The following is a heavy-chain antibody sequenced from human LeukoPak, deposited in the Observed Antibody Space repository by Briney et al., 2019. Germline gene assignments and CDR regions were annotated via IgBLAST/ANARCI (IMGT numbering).Heavy chain of an antibody. CDR3: ARDDADYGLVGFFDY. J-gene: IGHJ4*02. CDR1: GFTFPDYA. Sequence: TGGSLRLSCAASGFTFPDYALHWVRQAPGKGLEWVSLITWDGGSTYYADSVKGRFTISRDNSKNSVYLQMNNLRTEDTALYYCARDDADYGLVGFFDYWGRGTLVTVSS. D-gene: IGHD4-17*01. V-gene: IGHV3-43D*03. CDR2: ITWDGGST.